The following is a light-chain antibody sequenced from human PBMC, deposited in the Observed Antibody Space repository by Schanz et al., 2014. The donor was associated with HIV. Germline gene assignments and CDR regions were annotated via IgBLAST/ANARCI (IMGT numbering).Light chain of an antibody. V-gene: IGLV2-8*01. CDR2: AVS. CDR1: SSDIGSYNY. J-gene: IGLJ2*01. Sequence: QSVLTQPPSASGSPGQSVTISCTGTSSDIGSYNYVSWYQRHPGKAPKLIIYAVSKRPSGVPDRFSGSKSGNTASLTVSGLQAEDEADFYCSSYAGSNNPVVFGGGTKLTVL. CDR3: SSYAGSNNPVV.